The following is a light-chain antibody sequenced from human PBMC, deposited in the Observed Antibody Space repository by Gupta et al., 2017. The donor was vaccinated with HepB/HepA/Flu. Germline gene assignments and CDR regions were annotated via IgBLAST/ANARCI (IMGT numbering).Light chain of an antibody. CDR2: GNS. CDR3: QSDDSSMSVV. J-gene: IGLJ2*01. CDR1: SSNVGAGYD. V-gene: IGLV1-40*01. Sequence: QSVLPQPPSVSGAPGQRVTISCTGSSSNVGAGYDVHWYQQHPGTAPNLLIYGNSNRPAGVPGRFSGSKSGTAASLTITGLEEEEEADYYCQSDDSSMSVVFGGGTKLTVL.